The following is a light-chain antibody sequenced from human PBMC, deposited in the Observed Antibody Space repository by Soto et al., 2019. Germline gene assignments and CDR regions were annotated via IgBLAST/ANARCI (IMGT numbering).Light chain of an antibody. CDR2: DDN. Sequence: QAVVTQPPSVSGAPGQRVTIPCTGSSSNIGAASNVYWYQQLPGVAPKLLLYDDNSRPSGVPDRFSASKSGTSASLAITGLQAEDEADYYCQSYDFSLTSVVFGGGTKLTVL. V-gene: IGLV1-40*01. CDR1: SSNIGAASN. CDR3: QSYDFSLTSVV. J-gene: IGLJ2*01.